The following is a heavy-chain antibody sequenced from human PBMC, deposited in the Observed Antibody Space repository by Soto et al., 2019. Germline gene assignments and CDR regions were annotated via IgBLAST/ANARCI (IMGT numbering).Heavy chain of an antibody. Sequence: GESLKISCKGSGYNFASYWISWVRQMPGKGLEWMGRINPSDSYTNYSPSFQGHVSISADKSISTAYLQWSSLKASDTAMYYCARHIPYCGGDCYHRWGQGTLVTVSS. CDR1: GYNFASYW. V-gene: IGHV5-10-1*01. J-gene: IGHJ5*02. CDR3: ARHIPYCGGDCYHR. D-gene: IGHD2-21*02. CDR2: INPSDSYT.